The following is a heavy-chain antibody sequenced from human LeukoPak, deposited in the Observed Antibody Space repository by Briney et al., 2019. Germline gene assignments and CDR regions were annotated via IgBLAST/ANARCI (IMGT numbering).Heavy chain of an antibody. CDR1: GGSISSSSYY. V-gene: IGHV4-39*07. Sequence: PSETLSLTCTVSGGSISSSSYYWGWIRKPPGKRLEWIGSIYYSGSTYYNPSLKSRVTISVDTSKNQFSLKLSSVTAADTAVYYCARDHSAVAGSPYYWGQGTLVTVSS. D-gene: IGHD6-19*01. CDR2: IYYSGST. J-gene: IGHJ4*02. CDR3: ARDHSAVAGSPYY.